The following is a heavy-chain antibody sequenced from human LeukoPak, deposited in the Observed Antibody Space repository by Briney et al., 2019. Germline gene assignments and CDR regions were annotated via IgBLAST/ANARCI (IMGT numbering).Heavy chain of an antibody. D-gene: IGHD3-10*02. CDR2: IGGSGGTT. CDR3: AELGITMIGGV. CDR1: GFTFRNYA. J-gene: IGHJ6*04. Sequence: GGSLRLSCAASGFTFRNYAMSWVRQAPGKGLEWVSSIGGSGGTTYYADSVQGRFTISRDNSKNTLYLQMNSLRAEDTAVYYCAELGITMIGGVWGKGTTVTISS. V-gene: IGHV3-23*01.